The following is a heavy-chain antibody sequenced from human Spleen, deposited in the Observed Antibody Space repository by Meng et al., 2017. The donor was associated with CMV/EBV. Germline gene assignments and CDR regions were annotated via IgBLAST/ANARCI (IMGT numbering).Heavy chain of an antibody. CDR3: ARDRGSSSTWFDP. D-gene: IGHD6-6*01. J-gene: IGHJ5*02. CDR2: IYTSGST. Sequence: QVQLQESGPGLVKPSETPSLTCPVSGGSIVSYYWSWIRHPAGKGLEWIGRIYTSGSTNYNPSLKSRVTMSVDTSKNQFSLKLSSVTAADTAVYYCARDRGSSSTWFDPWGQGTLVTVSS. V-gene: IGHV4-4*07. CDR1: GGSIVSYY.